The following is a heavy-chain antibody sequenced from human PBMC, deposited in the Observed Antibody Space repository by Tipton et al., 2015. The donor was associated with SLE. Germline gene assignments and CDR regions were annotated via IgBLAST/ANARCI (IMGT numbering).Heavy chain of an antibody. CDR1: GGSISSYY. Sequence: TLSLTCTVSGGSISSYYWSWIRQPPGKGLEWIGEINHSGSTNYNPSLKNRVTISVDTSKNQFSLKLSSVTAADTAVYYCARGRALDAFDIWGQGTMVTVSS. V-gene: IGHV4-34*01. CDR2: INHSGST. J-gene: IGHJ3*02. CDR3: ARGRALDAFDI.